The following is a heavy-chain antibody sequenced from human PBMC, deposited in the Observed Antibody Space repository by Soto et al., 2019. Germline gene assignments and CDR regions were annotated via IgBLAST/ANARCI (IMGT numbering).Heavy chain of an antibody. D-gene: IGHD6-19*01. CDR1: GDSVSSNSAA. Sequence: SQTLSLTCAISGDSVSSNSAAWNWIRQSPSRGLEWLGRTYYRSKWYNDYAVSVKSRITINPDTSKNQFSLQLNSVTPEDTAVYYCARVGGFIAVAKGVPHAFDIWGQGTMVTVSS. CDR2: TYYRSKWYN. J-gene: IGHJ3*02. V-gene: IGHV6-1*01. CDR3: ARVGGFIAVAKGVPHAFDI.